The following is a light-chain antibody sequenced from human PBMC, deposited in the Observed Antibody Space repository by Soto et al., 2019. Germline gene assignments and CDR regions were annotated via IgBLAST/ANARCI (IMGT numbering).Light chain of an antibody. CDR1: EGITTY. CDR3: QQVKSFPLT. V-gene: IGKV1-9*01. Sequence: IELTQSPPFLSASVGDRVTITCRADEGITTYLAWYQQQPGKAPKVLTYGASTLQNGVPPRFSGSGSGTEFTLTISSLQPEDFATYYCQQVKSFPLTFGGGTKVEVK. J-gene: IGKJ4*01. CDR2: GAS.